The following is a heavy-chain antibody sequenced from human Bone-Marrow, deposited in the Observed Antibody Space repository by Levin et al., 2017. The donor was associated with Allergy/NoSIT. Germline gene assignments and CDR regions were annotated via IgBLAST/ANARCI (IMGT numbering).Heavy chain of an antibody. V-gene: IGHV3-23*01. CDR1: GFTFSLYA. CDR3: AKDNIASTATSMGFAFDY. D-gene: IGHD6-13*01. J-gene: IGHJ4*02. Sequence: ETLSLTCAASGFTFSLYAMSWVRQAPGKGLEWVSLISGDGSSTYYADSVKGRFTISRDNSRDTLYLQVNSLRAEDTAVYFCAKDNIASTATSMGFAFDYWGQGALVTVSS. CDR2: ISGDGSST.